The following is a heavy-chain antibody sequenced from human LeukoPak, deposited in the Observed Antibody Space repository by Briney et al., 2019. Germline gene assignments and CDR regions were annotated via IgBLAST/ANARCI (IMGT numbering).Heavy chain of an antibody. V-gene: IGHV1-18*01. CDR3: ARDEYYYDSSGYGDFDY. Sequence: GASVNVSCKASGYTFTSYGISWVRQAPGQGLEWMGWISAYNGNTNYAQKLQGRVTMTTDTSTSTAYMELRSLRSDDTAVYYCARDEYYYDSSGYGDFDYWGQGTLVTVSS. D-gene: IGHD3-22*01. J-gene: IGHJ4*02. CDR1: GYTFTSYG. CDR2: ISAYNGNT.